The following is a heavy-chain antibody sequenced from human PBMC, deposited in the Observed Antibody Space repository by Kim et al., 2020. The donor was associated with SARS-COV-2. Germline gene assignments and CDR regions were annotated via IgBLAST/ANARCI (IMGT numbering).Heavy chain of an antibody. CDR3: ANPRQPDY. J-gene: IGHJ4*02. D-gene: IGHD6-13*01. Sequence: GETTTSADPVKGRFTVSRDNAKNTLYLQMSSLRAEDTAIYYCANPRQPDYWGQGTLVTVAS. V-gene: IGHV3-23*01. CDR2: GETT.